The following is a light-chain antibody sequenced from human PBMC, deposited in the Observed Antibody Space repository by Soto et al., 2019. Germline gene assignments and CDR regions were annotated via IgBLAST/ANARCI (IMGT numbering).Light chain of an antibody. CDR3: QQYNNWPPIT. Sequence: EIVMTQSPGTLSVSPGERATLSCRASQSVSSTLAWYQQKPGQAPRLLISDASTRATGIPARFSGSGSGTEFTLTISSLKSEDFAVYYCQQYNNWPPITFGQGTRLEIK. J-gene: IGKJ5*01. CDR1: QSVSST. V-gene: IGKV3-15*01. CDR2: DAS.